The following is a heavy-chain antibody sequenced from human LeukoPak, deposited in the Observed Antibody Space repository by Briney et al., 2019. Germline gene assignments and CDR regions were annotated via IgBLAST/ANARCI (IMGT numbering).Heavy chain of an antibody. Sequence: GESLQISCKGSGYSFTTYWFCWVCLMHGKGLEWMGIIYPGDSDTSYCPSFRGQVTISADKSFSSAYLQWISLKTSDTAMYYCARQQNGARYDSTDLPRSAFDIWGQGTTVTVSS. J-gene: IGHJ3*02. V-gene: IGHV5-51*01. CDR1: GYSFTTYW. CDR3: ARQQNGARYDSTDLPRSAFDI. D-gene: IGHD3-22*01. CDR2: IYPGDSDT.